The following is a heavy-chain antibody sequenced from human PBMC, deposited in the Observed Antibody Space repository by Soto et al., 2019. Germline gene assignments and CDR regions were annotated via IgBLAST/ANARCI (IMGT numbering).Heavy chain of an antibody. CDR3: ARDVEIPATIFGVRNYYYYYMDV. D-gene: IGHD3-3*01. V-gene: IGHV1-3*01. J-gene: IGHJ6*03. Sequence: GAPVKVSCKGSGYTFTSFGIHLGRQGPGQRVGWVGWINAGNGNTKYSQKFQGRVTTTRDTSASTAYMELSSLRSEDTAVYYCARDVEIPATIFGVRNYYYYYMDVWGKGTTVTVSS. CDR1: GYTFTSFG. CDR2: INAGNGNT.